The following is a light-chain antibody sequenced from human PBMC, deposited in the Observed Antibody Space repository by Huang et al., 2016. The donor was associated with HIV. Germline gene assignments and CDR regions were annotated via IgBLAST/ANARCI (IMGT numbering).Light chain of an antibody. V-gene: IGKV3-15*01. Sequence: EIVMTQSPATLSVSPGERATLSCRASQRVSSNLAWYQQKPGQAPRLLIYGASTRATGIPARFSGSGSGTEFTLTISSLQSEDFAVYYCQQNNNWPPLFTFGPGTKVDIK. CDR1: QRVSSN. CDR3: QQNNNWPPLFT. CDR2: GAS. J-gene: IGKJ3*01.